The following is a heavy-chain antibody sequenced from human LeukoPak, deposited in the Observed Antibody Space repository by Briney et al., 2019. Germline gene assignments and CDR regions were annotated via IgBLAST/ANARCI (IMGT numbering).Heavy chain of an antibody. V-gene: IGHV4-59*01. CDR1: GGSISQYC. Sequence: SETLSLTCTLSGGSISQYCWSWIRQPPGKGPEWIGYVYRSGNTNYNPSLKSLVTISVDTSKNHFSLNLTSVTAADTAVYYCARVKDFAYSFFDLWGRGTLVTVSS. J-gene: IGHJ2*01. CDR2: VYRSGNT. CDR3: ARVKDFAYSFFDL.